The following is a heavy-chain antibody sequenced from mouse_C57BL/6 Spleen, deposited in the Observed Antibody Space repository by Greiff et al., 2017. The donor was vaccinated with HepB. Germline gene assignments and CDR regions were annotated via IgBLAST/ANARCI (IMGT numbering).Heavy chain of an antibody. J-gene: IGHJ3*01. D-gene: IGHD1-1*02. CDR1: GFSLTSYA. CDR2: IWTGGGT. Sequence: QVQLKESGPGLVAPSQSLSITCTVSGFSLTSYAISWVRQPPGKGLEWLGGIWTGGGTNYNSALKSRLSISNDNSKSQVFLKMNSLQTDDTARDYCARNEREAGAWFAYWGQGTLVTVSA. CDR3: ARNEREAGAWFAY. V-gene: IGHV2-9-1*01.